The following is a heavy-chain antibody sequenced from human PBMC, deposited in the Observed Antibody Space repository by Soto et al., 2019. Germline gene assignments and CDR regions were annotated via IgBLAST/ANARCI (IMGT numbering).Heavy chain of an antibody. V-gene: IGHV3-30-3*01. Sequence: QVQLVESGGGVVQPGRSLRLSCAASGFTFSSYAMHWVRQAPGKGLEWVAVISYDGSNKYYADSVKGRFTISRDNSKNTLYLQMNSLRAEDTAVYYCARTKVPAAIGYYYGMDVW. CDR2: ISYDGSNK. J-gene: IGHJ6*01. CDR1: GFTFSSYA. CDR3: ARTKVPAAIGYYYGMDV. D-gene: IGHD2-2*01.